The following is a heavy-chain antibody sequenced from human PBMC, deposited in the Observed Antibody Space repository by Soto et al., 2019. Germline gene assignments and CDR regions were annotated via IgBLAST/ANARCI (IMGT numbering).Heavy chain of an antibody. J-gene: IGHJ6*02. CDR3: ARVRIAARQGGGYYYYGMDV. D-gene: IGHD6-6*01. V-gene: IGHV1-69*13. CDR2: IIPIFGTA. Sequence: ASVKVSCKASGGTFSSYAISWVRQAPGQGLEWMGGIIPIFGTANYAQKFQGRVTITADESTSTAYMELSSLRSEDTAVYYCARVRIAARQGGGYYYYGMDVWGQGTTVTVSS. CDR1: GGTFSSYA.